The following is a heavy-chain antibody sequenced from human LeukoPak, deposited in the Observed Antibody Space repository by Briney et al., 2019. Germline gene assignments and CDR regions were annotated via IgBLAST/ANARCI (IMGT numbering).Heavy chain of an antibody. CDR2: IGVGGGNT. Sequence: SVKVSCKASGFTFTNSAIQWVRQARGQRLEWIGWIGVGGGNTNYAQRFQDRVTITRDMSTSTAYMELSSLRSEDTAVYYCAAEIYGGNSDCCTFDFWGQGTPVTVSS. CDR3: AAEIYGGNSDCCTFDF. CDR1: GFTFTNSA. V-gene: IGHV1-58*02. D-gene: IGHD4-23*01. J-gene: IGHJ3*01.